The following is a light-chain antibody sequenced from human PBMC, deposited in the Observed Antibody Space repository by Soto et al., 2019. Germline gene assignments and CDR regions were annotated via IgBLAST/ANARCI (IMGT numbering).Light chain of an antibody. CDR2: EVT. CDR3: SSYTDSSNYV. V-gene: IGLV2-14*01. CDR1: SNDIGASNY. Sequence: QSALTQPASVSGSPGQSIAISCTGTSNDIGASNYVSWYQQHPGKAPKLIVYEVTYRPSGVSDRFSGSKSDNTASLTISGLQAEDEADYYCSSYTDSSNYVFGTGTKLTVL. J-gene: IGLJ1*01.